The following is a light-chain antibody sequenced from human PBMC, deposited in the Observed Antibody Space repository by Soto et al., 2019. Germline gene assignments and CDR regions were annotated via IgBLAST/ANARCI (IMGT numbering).Light chain of an antibody. CDR3: MQPLQSWT. CDR2: LGS. J-gene: IGKJ1*01. CDR1: RSLLHSNGYNY. V-gene: IGKV2-28*01. Sequence: DIVMTQSPLSLPVTPGEPASISCRSSRSLLHSNGYNYLDWYLQKPEQSPQLLIYLGSNRASGVADRFSGSGSGTDFTLKISRVEAEDVGVYYCMQPLQSWTFGQGTKVEIK.